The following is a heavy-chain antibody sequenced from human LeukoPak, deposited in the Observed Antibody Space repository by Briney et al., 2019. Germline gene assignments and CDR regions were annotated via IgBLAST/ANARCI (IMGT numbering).Heavy chain of an antibody. D-gene: IGHD2-2*01. CDR1: GGPISSGGYY. V-gene: IGHV4-31*03. CDR2: ICYSGST. Sequence: PSQTLSLTCTVSGGPISSGGYYWSWIRQHPGKGLEWIGYICYSGSTYYNPSLKSRVTISVDTSKNQFSLKLSSVTAADTAVYYCARVSNCSSTSCYAGAFDIWGQGTMVTVSS. J-gene: IGHJ3*02. CDR3: ARVSNCSSTSCYAGAFDI.